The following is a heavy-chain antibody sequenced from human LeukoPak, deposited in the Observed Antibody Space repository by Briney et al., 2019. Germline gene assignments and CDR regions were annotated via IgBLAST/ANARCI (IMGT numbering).Heavy chain of an antibody. CDR1: GFTFSSYA. CDR3: ARDRDSRGYYYPY. Sequence: GGSLRLSCAASGFTFSSYAMHWVRQAPGKGLEWVAVISYDGSNRYYADSVKGRFTISRDNSKNTLYLQMNSLRVEDTAVYYCARDRDSRGYYYPYWGQGTLVTVSS. J-gene: IGHJ4*02. V-gene: IGHV3-30-3*01. D-gene: IGHD3-22*01. CDR2: ISYDGSNR.